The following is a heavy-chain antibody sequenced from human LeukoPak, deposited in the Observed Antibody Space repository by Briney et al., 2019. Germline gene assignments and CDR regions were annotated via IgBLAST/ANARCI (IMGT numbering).Heavy chain of an antibody. CDR3: ARPHNWNYVVSTFDY. CDR1: GSTFSSYA. J-gene: IGHJ4*02. Sequence: GRSLRLSCAASGSTFSSYAMHWVRQAPGKGLEWVAVISYDGSNKYYADSVKGRFTISRDNSKNTLYLQMNSLRAEDTAVYYCARPHNWNYVVSTFDYWGQGTLVTVSS. V-gene: IGHV3-30-3*01. D-gene: IGHD1-7*01. CDR2: ISYDGSNK.